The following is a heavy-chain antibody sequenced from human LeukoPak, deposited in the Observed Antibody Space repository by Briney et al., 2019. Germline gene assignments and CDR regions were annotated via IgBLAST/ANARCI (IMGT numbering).Heavy chain of an antibody. V-gene: IGHV3-7*04. Sequence: GGSLRLSCAVSGFTLSSNWMNWVRQAPGKGLEWVANINQDGSEKYYVDSVKGRFTISRDNAQNSLYLQINSLRAEDTAVYYCARGETTMIVGNNDFLDSWAKGTMVTV. J-gene: IGHJ3*02. CDR1: GFTLSSNW. D-gene: IGHD3-22*01. CDR3: ARGETTMIVGNNDFLDS. CDR2: INQDGSEK.